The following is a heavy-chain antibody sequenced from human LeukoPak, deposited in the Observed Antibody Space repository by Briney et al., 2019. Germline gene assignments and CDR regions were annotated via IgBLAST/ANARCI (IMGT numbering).Heavy chain of an antibody. J-gene: IGHJ4*02. Sequence: GGSLRLSCAASGFTVNSNYMSWVRQAPGKGLEWVSVIYSDGSTSYADSVKGRFSISRDNSKNSLYLQMNTLRTEDTALYYCAKGHIVGAITEFDYWGQGTLVTVSS. CDR1: GFTVNSNY. V-gene: IGHV3-53*05. D-gene: IGHD1-26*01. CDR3: AKGHIVGAITEFDY. CDR2: IYSDGST.